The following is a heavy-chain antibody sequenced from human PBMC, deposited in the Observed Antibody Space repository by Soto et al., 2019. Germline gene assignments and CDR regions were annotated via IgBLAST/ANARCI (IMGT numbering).Heavy chain of an antibody. Sequence: QVQLVESGGGVVQPGRSLRLSCAASGFTFSSYGMHWVRQAPGKGLEWVAVISYDGSNKYYADSVKGRFTISRDNSKNTLYLQMNSLRAEDTAVYYCAKLMKNYYDSSGFVLVGGLFQLDAFDIWGQGTMVTVSS. CDR1: GFTFSSYG. V-gene: IGHV3-30*18. J-gene: IGHJ3*02. CDR2: ISYDGSNK. D-gene: IGHD3-22*01. CDR3: AKLMKNYYDSSGFVLVGGLFQLDAFDI.